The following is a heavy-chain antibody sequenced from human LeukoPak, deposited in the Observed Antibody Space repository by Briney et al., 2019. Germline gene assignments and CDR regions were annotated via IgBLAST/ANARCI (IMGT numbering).Heavy chain of an antibody. CDR1: AFTFSSYT. V-gene: IGHV3-21*04. Sequence: GGSLRLSCAASAFTFSSYTMNWVRQAPGKGLEWVSYISSSSRYIYYADSVKGRFTISRDNAKNSLYLQMNSLRAEDTALYYCAKVVGSGFDYWGQGTLVTVSS. J-gene: IGHJ4*02. D-gene: IGHD6-19*01. CDR3: AKVVGSGFDY. CDR2: ISSSSRYI.